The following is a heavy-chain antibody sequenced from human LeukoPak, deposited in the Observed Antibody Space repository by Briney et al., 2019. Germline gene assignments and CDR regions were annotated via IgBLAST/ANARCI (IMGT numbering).Heavy chain of an antibody. V-gene: IGHV3-30*18. CDR2: ISYDGSNK. CDR1: GFTFSSYG. Sequence: GGSLRLSCAASGFTFSSYGMHWVRQAPGNGLEWVAVISYDGSNKYYADSVKGRFTISRDNSKNTLYLQMNSLRAEDTAVYYCAKDRSSSWPYYFDYWGQGTLVTVSS. D-gene: IGHD6-13*01. J-gene: IGHJ4*02. CDR3: AKDRSSSWPYYFDY.